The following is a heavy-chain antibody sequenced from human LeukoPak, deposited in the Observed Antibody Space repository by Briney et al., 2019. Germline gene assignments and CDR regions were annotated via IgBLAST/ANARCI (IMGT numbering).Heavy chain of an antibody. J-gene: IGHJ6*03. V-gene: IGHV3-23*01. CDR2: VSGSGLKT. CDR1: GFTFSSYE. CDR3: VSPANDFEGRYSPHMAV. D-gene: IGHD2-15*01. Sequence: PGGSLRLSCAASGFTFSSYEMNWVRQAPGKGLEWVSGVSGSGLKTYYADSVKGRFTISRDNSNNTMYLQMSSLRAEDTAIYYCVSPANDFEGRYSPHMAVWRKGTIATVSS.